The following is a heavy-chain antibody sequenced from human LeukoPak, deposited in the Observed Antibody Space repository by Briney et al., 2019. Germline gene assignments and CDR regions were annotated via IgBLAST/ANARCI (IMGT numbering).Heavy chain of an antibody. CDR2: INHSGST. CDR1: GGSISSGSYY. CDR3: ASSRVRLYCDY. Sequence: TSQTLSLTCTVAGGSISSGSYYWGWIRQPPGKGLEWIGEINHSGSTNYNPSLKSRVTISVDTSKNQFSLKLSSVTAADTAVYYCASSRVRLYCDYWGQGTLVTVSS. V-gene: IGHV4-39*07. J-gene: IGHJ4*02. D-gene: IGHD2-2*02.